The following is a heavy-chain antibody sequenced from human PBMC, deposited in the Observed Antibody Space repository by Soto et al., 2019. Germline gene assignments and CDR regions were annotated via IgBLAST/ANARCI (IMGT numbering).Heavy chain of an antibody. CDR1: GFTFSSYA. CDR3: AKDLRNLNYGPIFDY. Sequence: EVQLLESGGGLVQPGGSLRLSCAASGFTFSSYAMSWVRQAPGKGLEWVSAISGSGGSTYYADSVKGRFTISRDNSKNPLYLQMNSLRAEDTAVYYCAKDLRNLNYGPIFDYWGQGTLVTVSS. V-gene: IGHV3-23*01. J-gene: IGHJ4*02. CDR2: ISGSGGST. D-gene: IGHD1-7*01.